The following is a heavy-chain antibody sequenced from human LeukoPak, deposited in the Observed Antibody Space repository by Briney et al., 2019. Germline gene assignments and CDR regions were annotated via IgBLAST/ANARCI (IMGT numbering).Heavy chain of an antibody. V-gene: IGHV3-23*01. CDR3: VRKVYYYMDV. CDR1: GVTLSRYA. Sequence: GGSLRLSCAASGVTLSRYAVNWVRQAPGRGLEWVSYISPSGDSTVHAESVKGQFTISRDNSKNMLYLQMDSLRAEDTAIYYCVRKVYYYMDVWGKGTTVTVSS. CDR2: ISPSGDST. J-gene: IGHJ6*03.